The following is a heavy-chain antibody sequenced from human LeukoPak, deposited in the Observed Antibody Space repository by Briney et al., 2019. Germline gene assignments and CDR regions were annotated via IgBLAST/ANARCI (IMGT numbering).Heavy chain of an antibody. Sequence: PGGSLRLSCAASGFTFSIYGMHWVRQAPGKGLEWVAFIRYDGSNKYYADSVKGRFTISRDNAKNSLYLQMNSLRAEDTAVYYCARAKVVVTAIPYYYYMDVWGKGTTVTVSS. V-gene: IGHV3-30*02. CDR3: ARAKVVVTAIPYYYYMDV. CDR1: GFTFSIYG. CDR2: IRYDGSNK. J-gene: IGHJ6*03. D-gene: IGHD2-21*02.